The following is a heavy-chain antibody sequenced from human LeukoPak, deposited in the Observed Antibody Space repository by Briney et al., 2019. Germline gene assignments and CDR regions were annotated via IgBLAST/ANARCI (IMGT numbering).Heavy chain of an antibody. V-gene: IGHV5-10-1*01. D-gene: IGHD2-21*01. CDR2: IDPSDSYT. Sequence: GESLKISCKGSGYSLTSYWISWVRQMPGKGLEWMGRIDPSDSYTNYSPSFQGHVTISTDKSISTAFLQWSSLKAPDTAMYYCARWVRDFDYWGQGTLVTVSS. CDR3: ARWVRDFDY. J-gene: IGHJ4*02. CDR1: GYSLTSYW.